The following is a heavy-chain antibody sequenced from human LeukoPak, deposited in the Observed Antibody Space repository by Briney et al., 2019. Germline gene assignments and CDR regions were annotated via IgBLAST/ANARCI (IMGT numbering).Heavy chain of an antibody. CDR3: ARDFYYYGSGSYTGDY. CDR1: GFTFSSYS. J-gene: IGHJ4*02. D-gene: IGHD3-10*01. CDR2: ISSSSSYI. Sequence: GGSLRLSCAASGFTFSSYSMNWVRQAPGKGLEWVSSISSSSSYIYYADSVKGRFTISRDNAKNSLYLQMNSLRAEDTAVYYCARDFYYYGSGSYTGDYWGQGTLVTVSS. V-gene: IGHV3-21*01.